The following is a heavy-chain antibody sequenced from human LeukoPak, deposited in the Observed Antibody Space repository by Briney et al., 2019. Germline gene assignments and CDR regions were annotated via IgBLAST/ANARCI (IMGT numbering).Heavy chain of an antibody. J-gene: IGHJ4*02. Sequence: SETLSLTCTVSGGSISSHYWSWIRQPPGKGLEWIGYIYYSGSTNYNPSLKSRVTISVDTSKNQFSLKLSSVTAADTAVYYCAREGGSGSYYHIWGQGTLVTVSS. V-gene: IGHV4-59*11. D-gene: IGHD3-10*01. CDR3: AREGGSGSYYHI. CDR1: GGSISSHY. CDR2: IYYSGST.